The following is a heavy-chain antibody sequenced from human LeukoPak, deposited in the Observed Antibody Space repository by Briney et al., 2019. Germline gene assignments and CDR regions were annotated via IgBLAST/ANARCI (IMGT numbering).Heavy chain of an antibody. J-gene: IGHJ5*02. CDR2: ISGSGGST. Sequence: SLRXSCAASXXTXXSXXMSWXRXAPGKGLXWVXAISGSGGSTYYADSVKGRFTISRDNSKNTLYLPMNSLRAEDTAVYYCAKDKGDLFINWFDPWGQGTLVTVSS. CDR3: AKDKGDLFINWFDP. D-gene: IGHD3-16*01. CDR1: XXTXXSXX. V-gene: IGHV3-23*01.